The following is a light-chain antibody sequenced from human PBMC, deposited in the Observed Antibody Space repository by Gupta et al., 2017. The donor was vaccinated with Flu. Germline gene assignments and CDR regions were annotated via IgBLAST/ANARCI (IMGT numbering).Light chain of an antibody. CDR1: SGNIGNNTC. V-gene: IGLV2-14*01. Sequence: TIACTGTSGNIGNNTCVSWYQQHPGTAPKLMIYEVSHRPSGVSERFSGSKSGNTAPLTICGLEAEDEADYYCSSYKSITSDVVFGGGTKLTVL. J-gene: IGLJ2*01. CDR2: EVS. CDR3: SSYKSITSDVV.